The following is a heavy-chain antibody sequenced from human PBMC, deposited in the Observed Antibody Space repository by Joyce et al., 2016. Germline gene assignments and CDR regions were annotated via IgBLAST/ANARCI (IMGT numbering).Heavy chain of an antibody. CDR3: ARGGISYYYAMDV. V-gene: IGHV3-21*01. J-gene: IGHJ6*02. CDR1: GSTFSSSS. Sequence: QLVESGGGVVKAGGSLRISCEASGSTFSSSSMSWVRQAPGKGLEWVAAISATSYYIFHAETVRGRFTVSRDNAKKTLYLQMNSLRAEDSAVFYCARGGISYYYAMDVWGQGTTVTVSS. CDR2: ISATSYYI. D-gene: IGHD3-16*01.